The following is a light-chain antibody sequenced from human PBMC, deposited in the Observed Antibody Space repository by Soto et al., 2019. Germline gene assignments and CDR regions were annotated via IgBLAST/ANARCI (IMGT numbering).Light chain of an antibody. CDR3: SSYTSSSTYV. Sequence: SVLTQPASVSGSPGQSITISCTGTSSDVGGYNYVSWYQQHPGKAPKLMIYDVSNRSSGVSNRFSGSKSGNTASLTISGLQAEDEADYYCSSYTSSSTYVFGTGTKVTVL. CDR2: DVS. CDR1: SSDVGGYNY. J-gene: IGLJ1*01. V-gene: IGLV2-14*01.